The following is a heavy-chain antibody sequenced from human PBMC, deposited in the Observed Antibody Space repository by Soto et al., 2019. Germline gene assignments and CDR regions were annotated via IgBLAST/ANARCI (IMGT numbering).Heavy chain of an antibody. CDR2: ISHSGST. Sequence: PSETLSLTCAVCGGSFSGYYWSWIRQPPGKGLEWIGEISHSGSTNYNPSLKSRVTISVDTSKNQFSLKLSSVTAADTAVYYCARGPTIFGVVTHYNWFDPWGQGTLVTVSS. CDR3: ARGPTIFGVVTHYNWFDP. J-gene: IGHJ5*02. D-gene: IGHD3-3*01. CDR1: GGSFSGYY. V-gene: IGHV4-34*01.